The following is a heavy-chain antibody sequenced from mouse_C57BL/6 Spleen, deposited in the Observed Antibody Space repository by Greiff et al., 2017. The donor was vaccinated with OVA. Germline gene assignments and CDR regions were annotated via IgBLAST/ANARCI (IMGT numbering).Heavy chain of an antibody. CDR1: GFTFSDYY. J-gene: IGHJ1*03. Sequence: DVKLVESEGGLVQPGSSMKLSCTASGFTFSDYYMAWVRQVPEKGLEWVANINYDGSSTYYLDSLKSRFIISRANAKNILYRQMSSLKSEDTATYYCARAPYYYGSSYWYFDVWGTGTTVTASS. CDR2: INYDGSST. D-gene: IGHD1-1*01. CDR3: ARAPYYYGSSYWYFDV. V-gene: IGHV5-16*01.